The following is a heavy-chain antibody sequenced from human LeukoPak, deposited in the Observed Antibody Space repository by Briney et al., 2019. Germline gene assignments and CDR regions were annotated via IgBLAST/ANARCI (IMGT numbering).Heavy chain of an antibody. CDR1: GGSISSGGYY. D-gene: IGHD5-18*01. CDR3: ARGSGGELWLPSFDY. CDR2: IYHSGST. J-gene: IGHJ4*02. Sequence: SQTLSLTCTVSGGSISSGGYYWSWIRQHPGKGLEWIGYIYHSGSTYYNPSLKSRVTISVDTSKNQFSLKLSSVTAADTAVYYCARGSGGELWLPSFDYWGQGTLVTVSS. V-gene: IGHV4-31*03.